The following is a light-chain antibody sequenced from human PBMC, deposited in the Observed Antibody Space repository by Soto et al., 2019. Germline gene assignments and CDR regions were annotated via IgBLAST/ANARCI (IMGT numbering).Light chain of an antibody. CDR2: DAS. V-gene: IGKV1-5*01. CDR3: QQYNSYPWT. Sequence: DIQMTQSPSTRSASVGDSVTITCRASQSISSWLAWYQQKPGKAPKLLIYDASSLESGVPSRFSGSGSGTEFTLTISSLQPDDFATYYCQQYNSYPWTFGQGTKVDIK. J-gene: IGKJ1*01. CDR1: QSISSW.